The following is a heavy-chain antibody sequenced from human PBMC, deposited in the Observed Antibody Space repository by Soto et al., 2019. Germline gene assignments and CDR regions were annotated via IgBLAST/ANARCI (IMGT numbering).Heavy chain of an antibody. CDR1: GGAVSTRSYY. J-gene: IGHJ6*02. CDR3: ASSSLYGMDG. V-gene: IGHV4-30-4*02. Sequence: SYAQSVPGSVSGGAVSTRSYYRSWIRQPPVKGLDLIWNIYYSGNTYYNPALKSRLIISIDMSKNQFSLNVGSVTSADTAVYYCASSSLYGMDGWGQGTTVT. CDR2: IYYSGNT.